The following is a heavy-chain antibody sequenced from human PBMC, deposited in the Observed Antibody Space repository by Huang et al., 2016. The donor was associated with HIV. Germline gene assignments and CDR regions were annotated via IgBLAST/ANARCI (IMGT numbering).Heavy chain of an antibody. V-gene: IGHV4-59*01. J-gene: IGHJ3*02. CDR3: ARGPSPWLQEAFDI. CDR2: IYNSGST. D-gene: IGHD5-12*01. Sequence: QVQLQESGPGLVKPSETLSLTCTVSGGSISSYYWSWIRQPPGKGLECSGYIYNSGSTHYTPSLKRRVTISVDTSKNQFSLKLRSVTAADTAVYYCARGPSPWLQEAFDIWGQGTMVTVSS. CDR1: GGSISSYY.